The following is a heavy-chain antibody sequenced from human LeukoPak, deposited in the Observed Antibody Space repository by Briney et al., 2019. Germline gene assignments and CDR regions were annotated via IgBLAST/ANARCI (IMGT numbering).Heavy chain of an antibody. Sequence: SVKVSCKASGGTFSSYAISWVRQAPGQGLEWMGGIIPIFDTADYAQKFQGRLTITADESTSTAYMELSSLRAEDTAVYYCARDLLGSHTSYSSGAWDYWGQGTLVTVSS. CDR2: IIPIFDTA. J-gene: IGHJ4*02. CDR3: ARDLLGSHTSYSSGAWDY. D-gene: IGHD3-9*01. V-gene: IGHV1-69*13. CDR1: GGTFSSYA.